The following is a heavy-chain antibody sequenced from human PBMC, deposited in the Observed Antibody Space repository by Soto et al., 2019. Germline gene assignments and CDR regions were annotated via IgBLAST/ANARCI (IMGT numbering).Heavy chain of an antibody. CDR2: IIPIFGTA. J-gene: IGHJ4*02. V-gene: IGHV1-69*01. CDR1: GGTFSSYA. D-gene: IGHD4-17*01. CDR3: ASMDYCPPGATGYFDY. Sequence: QVQLVQSGAEVKKPGSSVKVSCKASGGTFSSYAISWVRQAPGQGLEWMGGIIPIFGTANYAQKFQGRVTITADESTSTAYMELSSLRSEDKAVYYCASMDYCPPGATGYFDYWGQGTLVTVSS.